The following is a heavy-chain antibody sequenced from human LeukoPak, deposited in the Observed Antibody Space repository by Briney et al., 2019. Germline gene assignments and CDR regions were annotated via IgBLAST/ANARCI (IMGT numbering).Heavy chain of an antibody. Sequence: SETLSLTCTVPGGSFSKYYWSWIRQPPGKGLEWIGYISYSGSTNYNPSLKSRVTISVDTSKNQFSLSLSSVTAADTAVYYCARQQSSSWTIDYWGQGTLVTVSS. CDR2: ISYSGST. CDR1: GGSFSKYY. CDR3: ARQQSSSWTIDY. J-gene: IGHJ4*02. D-gene: IGHD6-13*01. V-gene: IGHV4-59*08.